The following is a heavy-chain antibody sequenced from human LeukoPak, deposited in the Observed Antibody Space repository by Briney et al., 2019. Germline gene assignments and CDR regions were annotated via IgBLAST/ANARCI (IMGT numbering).Heavy chain of an antibody. CDR1: GFTFSTYW. Sequence: PGGSLRLSCVASGFTFSTYWMHWVRQPPGKGLVWLSRISTDGRSTYYADSVKGRFTISRDNARNTLYLQMNSLRAEDTAVYYCSRDLIRGDQGTLVTVSS. CDR3: SRDLIR. D-gene: IGHD3-10*01. CDR2: ISTDGRST. V-gene: IGHV3-74*01. J-gene: IGHJ4*02.